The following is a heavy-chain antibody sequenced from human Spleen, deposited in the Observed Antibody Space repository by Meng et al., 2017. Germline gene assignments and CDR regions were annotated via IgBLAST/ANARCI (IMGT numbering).Heavy chain of an antibody. J-gene: IGHJ4*02. CDR3: ARGTPGRSYSDY. CDR1: GYTFASYG. Sequence: QVQLVQSGAEVKKPGASWWVSCKASGYTFASYGISWVRQAPGQGLEWMGWFVNNADTYSAQKFQGRVTMTRDTHTSTDFMELRSLRSDDTAVYYCARGTPGRSYSDYWGQGTLVTVSS. V-gene: IGHV1-18*01. D-gene: IGHD3-10*01. CDR2: FVNNADT.